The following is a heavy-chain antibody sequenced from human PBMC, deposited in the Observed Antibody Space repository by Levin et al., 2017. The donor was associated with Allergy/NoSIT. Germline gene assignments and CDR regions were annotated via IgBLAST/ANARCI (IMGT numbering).Heavy chain of an antibody. V-gene: IGHV3-66*01. CDR1: GFTVSSTY. CDR3: AREEGPLDY. Sequence: LSLTCAASGFTVSSTYMSWVRQAPGKGLEWVSLIYSGGNTNYADSVKGRFIISRDNSKNTLYLQMNSLRAEDTAVYYCAREEGPLDYWGQGTLVTVSS. J-gene: IGHJ4*02. CDR2: IYSGGNT.